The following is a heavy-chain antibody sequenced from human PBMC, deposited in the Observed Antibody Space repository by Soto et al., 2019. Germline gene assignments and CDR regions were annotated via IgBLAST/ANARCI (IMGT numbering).Heavy chain of an antibody. CDR1: GYTFTGYY. CDR2: INPNSGGT. V-gene: IGHV1-2*02. D-gene: IGHD3-3*01. J-gene: IGHJ4*02. Sequence: ASVKVSCKASGYTFTGYYMHWVRQAPGQGLEWMGWINPNSGGTNYAQKFQGRVTMTRDTSISTAYMELSRLRSDDTAVYYCARAPYYDFWSGYYYYFDYWGQGTLVTVYS. CDR3: ARAPYYDFWSGYYYYFDY.